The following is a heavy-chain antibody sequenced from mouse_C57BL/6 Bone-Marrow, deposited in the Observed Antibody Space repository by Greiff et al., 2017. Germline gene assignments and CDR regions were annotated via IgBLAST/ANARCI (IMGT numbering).Heavy chain of an antibody. Sequence: QVQLQQSGPELVKPGASVKLSCKASGYTFTSYDINWVKQRPGQGLEWIGWIYPRDGSTTYNEKFKGKATLTVDTSSSKAYMELHSLTSEDSAVYFCARRGYYYGSSYAMDYWGQGTSVTVSS. V-gene: IGHV1-85*01. CDR3: ARRGYYYGSSYAMDY. CDR2: IYPRDGST. J-gene: IGHJ4*01. CDR1: GYTFTSYD. D-gene: IGHD1-1*01.